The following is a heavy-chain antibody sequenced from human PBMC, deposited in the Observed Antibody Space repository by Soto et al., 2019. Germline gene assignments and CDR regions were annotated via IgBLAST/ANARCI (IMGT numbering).Heavy chain of an antibody. CDR2: VRYSDIP. Sequence: QVQLQESGPGLVKPSQTLSLTCTVSGDSISSRPYYLSWFRQPPGAVLEWSGYVRYSDIPYYNPSLKSRGVSLVDKSNNHLALQLTSVTSADTAVYSCARGDDRSGSSAHFFDYWGQVTLVTVPS. CDR3: ARGDDRSGSSAHFFDY. D-gene: IGHD3-22*01. J-gene: IGHJ4*02. CDR1: GDSISSRPYY. V-gene: IGHV4-31*03.